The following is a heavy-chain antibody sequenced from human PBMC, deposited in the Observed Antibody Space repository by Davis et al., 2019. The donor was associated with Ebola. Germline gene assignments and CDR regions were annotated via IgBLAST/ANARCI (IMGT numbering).Heavy chain of an antibody. Sequence: SETLSLTCTVSGGSISSYYWSWIRQPPGKGLEWLGYIYYSGSTNYNPSLKSRVTISVDTSKNQFSLKLSSVTAADTAVYYCARGKRVEMATMRSYYYGMDVWGQGTTVTVSS. CDR3: ARGKRVEMATMRSYYYGMDV. J-gene: IGHJ6*02. V-gene: IGHV4-59*01. CDR2: IYYSGST. D-gene: IGHD5-24*01. CDR1: GGSISSYY.